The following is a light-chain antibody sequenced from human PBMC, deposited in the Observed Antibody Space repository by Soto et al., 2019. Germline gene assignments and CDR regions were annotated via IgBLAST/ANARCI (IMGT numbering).Light chain of an antibody. CDR2: EVS. J-gene: IGLJ2*01. V-gene: IGLV1-44*01. CDR1: NSDIGSNT. Sequence: QSVLTQPPSASGTPGQRVTISCSGSNSDIGSNTVNWYQQLPGTAPKLILYEVSKRPSGVPDRFSGSRSGNTASLTVSGLQAEDEADYYCSSFAGSPVVFGGGTKVTVL. CDR3: SSFAGSPVV.